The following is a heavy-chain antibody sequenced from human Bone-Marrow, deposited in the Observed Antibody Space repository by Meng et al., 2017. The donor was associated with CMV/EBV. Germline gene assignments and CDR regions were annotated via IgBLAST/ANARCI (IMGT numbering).Heavy chain of an antibody. D-gene: IGHD2-2*01. CDR3: ARGSSGISTSCYYCY. CDR2: ISGSGSTI. J-gene: IGHJ4*02. CDR1: GFTFSDYY. Sequence: GESLKISCAASGFTFSDYYMSWIRQAPGKGLEWVSYISGSGSTIYYADSVKGRFTISRDTAKNSLYLQMNSLRAEDTAVYYCARGSSGISTSCYYCYWGQGTLVTVSS. V-gene: IGHV3-11*04.